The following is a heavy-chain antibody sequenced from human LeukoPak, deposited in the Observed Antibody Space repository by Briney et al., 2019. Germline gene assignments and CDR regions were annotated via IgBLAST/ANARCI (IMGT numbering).Heavy chain of an antibody. CDR1: GFTFDDYA. Sequence: PGGSLRLSCAASGFTFDDYAMHWVRQAPGKGLEWVSGISWNSGSIGYADSVKGRFTISRDNAKNSLYLQMNSLRAEDMALYYCAKAPFSGIAPDGGWFDPWGQGTLVTVSS. D-gene: IGHD6-13*01. V-gene: IGHV3-9*03. J-gene: IGHJ5*02. CDR3: AKAPFSGIAPDGGWFDP. CDR2: ISWNSGSI.